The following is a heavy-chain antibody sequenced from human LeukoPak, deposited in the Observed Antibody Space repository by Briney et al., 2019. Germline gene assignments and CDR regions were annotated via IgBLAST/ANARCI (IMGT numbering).Heavy chain of an antibody. J-gene: IGHJ5*02. D-gene: IGHD4-17*01. V-gene: IGHV1-3*01. Sequence: GASVTVSCKASGYTFTSYAMHWVRQAPGQGLEWMGWINAGNGNTKYSQKFQGRVTITRDTSASTAYMELSSLRPEDTAVYYCARNYGDYEGFDPWGQGTLVTVSS. CDR2: INAGNGNT. CDR3: ARNYGDYEGFDP. CDR1: GYTFTSYA.